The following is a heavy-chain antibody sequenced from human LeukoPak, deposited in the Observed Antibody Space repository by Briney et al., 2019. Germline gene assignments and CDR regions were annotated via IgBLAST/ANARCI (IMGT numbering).Heavy chain of an antibody. CDR1: GGSISSYY. D-gene: IGHD3-22*01. CDR3: ARRVAGSGYRDY. V-gene: IGHV4-59*08. Sequence: PSETLSLTCTVSGGSISSYYWSWIRQPPGKGLEWIGYIYYSGSTNYNPSLKSRVTMSVDTSKNQFSLKLSSVTAADTADYYCARRVAGSGYRDYWGQGTLVTVSS. CDR2: IYYSGST. J-gene: IGHJ4*02.